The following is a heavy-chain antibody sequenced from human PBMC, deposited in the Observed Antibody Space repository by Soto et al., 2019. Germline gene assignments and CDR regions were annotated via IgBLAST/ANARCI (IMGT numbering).Heavy chain of an antibody. D-gene: IGHD2-15*01. CDR3: ARYCSGGSCYSPRLLFDY. Sequence: PGGSLRLSCAASGFTFSDYYMSWIRQAPGKGLEWVSYISSSSSYTNYADSVKGRFTISRDNAKNSLYLQMNSLRAEDTAVYYCARYCSGGSCYSPRLLFDYWGQGTRVTVSS. J-gene: IGHJ4*02. CDR2: ISSSSSYT. CDR1: GFTFSDYY. V-gene: IGHV3-11*06.